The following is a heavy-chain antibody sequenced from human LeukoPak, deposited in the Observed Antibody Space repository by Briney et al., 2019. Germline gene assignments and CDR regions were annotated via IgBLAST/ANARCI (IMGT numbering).Heavy chain of an antibody. CDR1: GGSISSGGYY. D-gene: IGHD3-9*01. CDR2: IYYSGST. V-gene: IGHV4-31*03. Sequence: SQTLSLTCTVSGGSISSGGYYWSWIRQHPGKGLEWIGYIYYSGSTYYNPSLKSRVTVSVDTSKNQFSLKLSSVTAADTAVYYCAREFRTFDVFDPWGQGTLVTVSS. J-gene: IGHJ5*02. CDR3: AREFRTFDVFDP.